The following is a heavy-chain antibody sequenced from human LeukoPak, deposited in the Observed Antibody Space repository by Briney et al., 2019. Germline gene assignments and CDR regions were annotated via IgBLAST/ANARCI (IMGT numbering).Heavy chain of an antibody. D-gene: IGHD2-15*01. V-gene: IGHV4-39*01. CDR1: GGSISSSSYY. Sequence: PSETLSLTCTVSGGSISSSSYYWGWVRQPPGKGLEWIGSIYYSGSTYYNPSLKSRVTIPVDTSKNQFSLTLSSVTAADTAVYYCARLGYCGGGSCYSYYSDYWGQGTLVTVSS. J-gene: IGHJ4*02. CDR3: ARLGYCGGGSCYSYYSDY. CDR2: IYYSGST.